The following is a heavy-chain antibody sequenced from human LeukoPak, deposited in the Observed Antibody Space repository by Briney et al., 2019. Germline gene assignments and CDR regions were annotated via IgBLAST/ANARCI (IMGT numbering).Heavy chain of an antibody. CDR2: IYYSGST. CDR1: GGSISSSSYF. J-gene: IGHJ4*02. Sequence: SETLSLTCTVSGGSISSSSYFWGWIRQPPGKGLEWIGSIYYSGSTYYNPSLKSRVTLSVDTSKNQFSLKLSSVTAADTAVYYCARVMVGVRGLHFDDWGQGTLVTVSS. V-gene: IGHV4-39*07. D-gene: IGHD3-10*01. CDR3: ARVMVGVRGLHFDD.